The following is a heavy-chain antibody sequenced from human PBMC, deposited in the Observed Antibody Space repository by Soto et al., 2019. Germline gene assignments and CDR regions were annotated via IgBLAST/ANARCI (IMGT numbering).Heavy chain of an antibody. CDR3: ARVSWREKYGMDV. CDR1: GFTFSDSY. Sequence: GSLRLSWAASGFTFSDSYMSLIRQAPGKGLEWISYITFSGNTVYYADSLKGRFTISRDNAKNSLYLQMNRLGAEDTAVYYCARVSWREKYGMDVWGQGTTVTVSS. V-gene: IGHV3-11*01. CDR2: ITFSGNTV. J-gene: IGHJ6*02.